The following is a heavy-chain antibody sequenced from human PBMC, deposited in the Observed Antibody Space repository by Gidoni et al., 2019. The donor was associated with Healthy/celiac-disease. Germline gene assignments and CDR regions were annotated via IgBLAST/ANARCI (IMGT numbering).Heavy chain of an antibody. CDR3: ARSYCSSTSCSPRYYYGMDV. CDR2: IIPIFGTA. V-gene: IGHV1-69*01. CDR1: GGTFSSYA. Sequence: QVQLVQSGAEVKKPGASVKVACKASGGTFSSYANSWVRQAPGPGLEWMGGIIPIFGTANYAQKFQGRVTITADESPSTAYMELSSLSSEDTAVYYCARSYCSSTSCSPRYYYGMDVWGQGTTVTVSS. D-gene: IGHD2-2*01. J-gene: IGHJ6*02.